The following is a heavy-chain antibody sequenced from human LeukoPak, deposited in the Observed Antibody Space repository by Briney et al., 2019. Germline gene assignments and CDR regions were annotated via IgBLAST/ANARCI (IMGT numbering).Heavy chain of an antibody. V-gene: IGHV4-30-4*08. D-gene: IGHD6-19*01. CDR2: IYYSGST. Sequence: PSETLSLTCTVSGGSISSGDYYWSWIRQPPGKGLEWIGYIYYSGSTYYNPSLKSRVTISVDTSKNQFSLKLSSVTAADTAVYYCARKIAVAGTWIDPWGQGTLVTVSS. CDR1: GGSISSGDYY. J-gene: IGHJ5*02. CDR3: ARKIAVAGTWIDP.